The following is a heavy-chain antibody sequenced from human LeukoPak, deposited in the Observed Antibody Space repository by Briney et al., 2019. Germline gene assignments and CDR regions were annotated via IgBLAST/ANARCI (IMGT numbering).Heavy chain of an antibody. CDR3: ARDQGGGNTAMAYYYYYYYMDV. J-gene: IGHJ6*03. CDR2: ISAYNGNT. CDR1: GYTFTSYG. V-gene: IGHV1-18*01. Sequence: ASVKVSCKASGYTFTSYGISWVRQAPGQGLEWMGWISAYNGNTNYAQKLQGRVTMTTDTSTSTAYMELRSLRSDDTAVYYCARDQGGGNTAMAYYYYYYYMDVWGKGTTVTVSS. D-gene: IGHD5-18*01.